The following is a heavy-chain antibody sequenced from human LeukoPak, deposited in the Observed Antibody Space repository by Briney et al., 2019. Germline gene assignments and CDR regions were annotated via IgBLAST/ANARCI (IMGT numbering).Heavy chain of an antibody. D-gene: IGHD1-7*01. V-gene: IGHV4-39*07. Sequence: SETLSLTCTVSGGSISSITYYWGWIRQPPGKGLEWVGYMYYRGNTFYNPSLKSRVTISVDTSKNQFSLKLRSVTAADTAVYFCARLYGNYQNYFDYWGQGTLVTVSS. CDR3: ARLYGNYQNYFDY. J-gene: IGHJ4*02. CDR2: MYYRGNT. CDR1: GGSISSITYY.